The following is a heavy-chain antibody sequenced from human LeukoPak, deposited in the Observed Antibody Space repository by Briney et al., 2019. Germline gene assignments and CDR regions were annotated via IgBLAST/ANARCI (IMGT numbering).Heavy chain of an antibody. CDR3: ARDQWWNDGGLDY. V-gene: IGHV3-74*01. CDR2: INTDGSST. Sequence: PGGSLRLSCAASGFTFSNYWMHWVRQAPGKGLVWVSRINTDGSSTSYADSVKGRFTISRDTAKNTLYLQMNSLRAEDTAVYYCARDQWWNDGGLDYWGQGTLVTVSS. CDR1: GFTFSNYW. J-gene: IGHJ4*02. D-gene: IGHD2-8*01.